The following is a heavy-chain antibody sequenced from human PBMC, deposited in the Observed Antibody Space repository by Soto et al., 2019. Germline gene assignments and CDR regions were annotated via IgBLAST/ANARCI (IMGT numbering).Heavy chain of an antibody. CDR1: GGSISSYY. CDR3: ARGRYDFWSGYTTRAYYYYGMDV. D-gene: IGHD3-3*01. Sequence: TLSLTCTVSGGSISSYYWCWIRQPPGKGLEWIGYIYYSGSTNYNPSLKSRVTISVDTSKNQFSLKLSSVTAADAAVYYCARGRYDFWSGYTTRAYYYYGMDVWGQGTTVTVSS. CDR2: IYYSGST. V-gene: IGHV4-59*01. J-gene: IGHJ6*02.